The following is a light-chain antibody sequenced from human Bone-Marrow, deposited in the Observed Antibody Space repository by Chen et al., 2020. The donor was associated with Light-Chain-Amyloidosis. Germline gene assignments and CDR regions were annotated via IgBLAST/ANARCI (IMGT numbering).Light chain of an antibody. CDR2: RDT. Sequence: SYELTQPPSQSVSPCHTARLTCSGDDLPTKYAYWYQHKPGQAPVLVIHRDTERPSGISDRFSGSSSGTTATLTISGVQAEDEADYHCQSADSSGTYEVIFGGGTKLTVL. J-gene: IGLJ2*01. V-gene: IGLV3-25*03. CDR1: DLPTKY. CDR3: QSADSSGTYEVI.